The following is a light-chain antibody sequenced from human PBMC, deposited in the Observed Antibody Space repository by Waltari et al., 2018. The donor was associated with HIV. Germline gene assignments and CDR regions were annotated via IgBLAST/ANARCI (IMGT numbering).Light chain of an antibody. CDR2: DAS. V-gene: IGKV3-11*01. CDR1: QSVSSY. J-gene: IGKJ4*01. CDR3: QQRSNWPALT. Sequence: IVLTQSPATLSLSPGERATLSCRASQSVSSYLAWYQQKPGQAPRLLIYDASNRATGIPARFRGSGSGTDFTLTISSLEPEDFAVYYCQQRSNWPALTFGGGTKVEI.